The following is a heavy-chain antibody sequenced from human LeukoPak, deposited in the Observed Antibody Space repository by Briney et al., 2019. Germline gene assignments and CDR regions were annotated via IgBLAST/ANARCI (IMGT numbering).Heavy chain of an antibody. V-gene: IGHV1-69*13. Sequence: GASVKVSCKASGGTFSSYAISWVRQAPGQGLEWMGGIIPIFGTANYAQKFQGRVTITADESTSTAYMELSSLRSEDTAVYYCASGYYPPHTVTTPPYRYWGQGTLVTVSS. D-gene: IGHD4-17*01. J-gene: IGHJ4*02. CDR1: GGTFSSYA. CDR3: ASGYYPPHTVTTPPYRY. CDR2: IIPIFGTA.